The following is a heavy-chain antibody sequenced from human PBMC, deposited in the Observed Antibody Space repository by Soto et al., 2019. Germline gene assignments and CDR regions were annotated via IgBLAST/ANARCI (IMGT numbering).Heavy chain of an antibody. J-gene: IGHJ6*02. V-gene: IGHV3-33*01. CDR2: IMFDGSKK. CDR1: GFTFSSYG. Sequence: QMQLVESGGGVVQPGRSLRLSCAASGFTFSSYGIHWVRQAPGKGLALVALIMFDGSKKYYVDSVKGRFAVSRDSSKNTLYLQMTRLIVEDPAGYSCAPDRLVPYGYGRDVWRQGTTVTVSS. D-gene: IGHD2-2*01. CDR3: APDRLVPYGYGRDV.